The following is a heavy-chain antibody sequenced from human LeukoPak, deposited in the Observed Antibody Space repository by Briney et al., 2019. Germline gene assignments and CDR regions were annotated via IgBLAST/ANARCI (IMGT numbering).Heavy chain of an antibody. J-gene: IGHJ3*02. CDR2: IYYSGST. Sequence: PSETLSLTCTVSGDSISSYYWSWIRQPPGKGLEWIGYIYYSGSTNYSPSLKSRVTISVDTSKKQFSLKLSSVTAADTAVYYCARSERIIMILGSAFDIWGQGTVVTVSS. CDR1: GDSISSYY. CDR3: ARSERIIMILGSAFDI. D-gene: IGHD3-22*01. V-gene: IGHV4-59*08.